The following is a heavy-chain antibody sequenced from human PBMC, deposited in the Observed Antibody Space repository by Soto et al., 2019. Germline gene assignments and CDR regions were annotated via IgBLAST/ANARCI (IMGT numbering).Heavy chain of an antibody. V-gene: IGHV1-46*01. CDR2: INPSGGST. CDR3: SRPPHPGCINAVCYPLDY. CDR1: GYTFTSYY. Sequence: QVQLVQSGAEVKKPGASVKISCKASGYTFTSYYMHWVRQAPGQGLEWMGIINPSGGSTNYAQKRQGRVAMTRDTSTSTVYMELNSLRSEATAVSYFSRPPHPGCINAVCYPLDYWGQGTLVTVSS. D-gene: IGHD2-8*01. J-gene: IGHJ4*02.